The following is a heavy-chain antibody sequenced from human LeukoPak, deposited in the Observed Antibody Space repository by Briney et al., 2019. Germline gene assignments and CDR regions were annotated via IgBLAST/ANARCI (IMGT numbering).Heavy chain of an antibody. CDR1: GSVSSSYS. CDR2: VNTVSSYI. J-gene: IGHJ4*02. V-gene: IGHV3-21*01. CDR3: VRLRRNSDSRGYFYYYEN. Sequence: GGSLRLSCAASGSVSSSYSFNWVRQAPGKGLEWVASVNTVSSYIYYADSVRGRFTISRDNAKNSVLLQMNSLRAEDMAMYYCVRLRRNSDSRGYFYYYENWGQGTLVTVSS. D-gene: IGHD3-22*01.